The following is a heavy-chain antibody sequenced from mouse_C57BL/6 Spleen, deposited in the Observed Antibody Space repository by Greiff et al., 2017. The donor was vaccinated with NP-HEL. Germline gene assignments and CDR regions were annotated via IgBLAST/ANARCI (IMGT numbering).Heavy chain of an antibody. V-gene: IGHV1-64*01. CDR1: GYTFTSYW. J-gene: IGHJ2*01. CDR2: IHPNSGST. Sequence: QLQQPGAELVKPGASVKLSCKASGYTFTSYWMHWVKQRPGQGLEWIGMIHPNSGSTNYNEKFKSKATLTVDKSSSTAYMQLSSLTSEDSAVYYCARVYYGYDNYFDYWGQGTTLTVSS. D-gene: IGHD2-2*01. CDR3: ARVYYGYDNYFDY.